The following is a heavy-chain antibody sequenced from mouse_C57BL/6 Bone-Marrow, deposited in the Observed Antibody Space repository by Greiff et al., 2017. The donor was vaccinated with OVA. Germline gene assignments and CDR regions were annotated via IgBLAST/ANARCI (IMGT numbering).Heavy chain of an antibody. D-gene: IGHD2-4*01. Sequence: VQLKESGPGLVKPSQSLSLTCSVTGYSITSGYYWNWIRQFPGNKLEWMGYISYDGSNNYNPSLKNRISITRAPSKKQFFLKLNSVTTEDTATYYCARGYYDYGAWFAYWGQGTLVTVSA. CDR1: GYSITSGYY. J-gene: IGHJ3*01. CDR2: ISYDGSN. CDR3: ARGYYDYGAWFAY. V-gene: IGHV3-6*01.